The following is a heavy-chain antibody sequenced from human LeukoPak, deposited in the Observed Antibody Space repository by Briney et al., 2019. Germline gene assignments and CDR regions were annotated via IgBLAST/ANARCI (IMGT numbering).Heavy chain of an antibody. CDR1: GFTFSSYS. CDR2: ISGGSSSI. V-gene: IGHV3-48*02. Sequence: GGSLRLSCAASGFTFSSYSMNWVRQAPGKGLEWVSYISGGSSSIYYADSVKGRFTISRDNAKNSLYLQMNSLRDEDTAVYYCAKGPERRGFCSGSACYSDCWGQGTLVTVSS. CDR3: AKGPERRGFCSGSACYSDC. D-gene: IGHD2-8*02. J-gene: IGHJ4*02.